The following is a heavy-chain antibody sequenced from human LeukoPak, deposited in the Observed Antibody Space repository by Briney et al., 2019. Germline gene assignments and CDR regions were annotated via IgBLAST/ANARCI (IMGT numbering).Heavy chain of an antibody. J-gene: IGHJ3*02. D-gene: IGHD2-15*01. V-gene: IGHV4-59*01. Sequence: SETLSLXCTVSGGSISSYYWSWIRQPPGKGLEWIGYIYYSGSTNYNPSLKSRVTISVDTSKNQFSLKLSSVTAADTAVYYCARDTVLNAFDIWGQGTMVTVSS. CDR3: ARDTVLNAFDI. CDR2: IYYSGST. CDR1: GGSISSYY.